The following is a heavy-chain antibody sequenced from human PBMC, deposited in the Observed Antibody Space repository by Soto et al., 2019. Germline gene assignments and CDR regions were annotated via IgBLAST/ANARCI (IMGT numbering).Heavy chain of an antibody. Sequence: PSETLSLTCAVSGYSISSGYYWGWLRQPPGKGLEWIVGIYHGGSTYYNPSLNSRITLSIDMTNNHVSLILNSVTAADTAVYYCARVGPWVPYYYDSSPYTFENWFDPWGQGTLVTVSS. CDR1: GYSISSGYY. D-gene: IGHD3-22*01. CDR2: IYHGGST. V-gene: IGHV4-38-2*01. J-gene: IGHJ5*02. CDR3: ARVGPWVPYYYDSSPYTFENWFDP.